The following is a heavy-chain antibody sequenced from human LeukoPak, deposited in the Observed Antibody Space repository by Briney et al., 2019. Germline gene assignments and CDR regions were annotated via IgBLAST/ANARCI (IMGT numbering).Heavy chain of an antibody. CDR3: AAFPLYGMDV. J-gene: IGHJ6*02. V-gene: IGHV4-39*01. Sequence: PSETLSLTCTVSGGSISSSSYYWGWIRQPPGKGLEWIGSIYYSGSTYYNPSLKSRVTISVDTSKNQFSLKLSSVTAADTAVYYCAAFPLYGMDVWGQGTTVTVSS. CDR1: GGSISSSSYY. CDR2: IYYSGST.